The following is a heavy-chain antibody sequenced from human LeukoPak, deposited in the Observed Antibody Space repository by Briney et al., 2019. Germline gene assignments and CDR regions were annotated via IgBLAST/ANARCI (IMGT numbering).Heavy chain of an antibody. J-gene: IGHJ3*02. Sequence: ASVKVSCKVSGYTLTELSMHWVRQAPGKGLEWIGGFDPEDGETIYAQKFQGRVTMIEDTSTDTAYMELSSLGSEDTAVYYCATDSTSVDAFDIWGQGTMVTVSS. CDR1: GYTLTELS. D-gene: IGHD2-8*01. V-gene: IGHV1-24*01. CDR2: FDPEDGET. CDR3: ATDSTSVDAFDI.